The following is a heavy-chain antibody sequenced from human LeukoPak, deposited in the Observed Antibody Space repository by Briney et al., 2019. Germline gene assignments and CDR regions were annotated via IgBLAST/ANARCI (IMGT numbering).Heavy chain of an antibody. J-gene: IGHJ4*02. V-gene: IGHV4-59*01. Sequence: SETLSLACAGSGCTISDSCLSWIRQSPGKGLEWIGYIFQSGSDTYNPSLRSRVSISVDVSKNQFSLELRSVTAADTAMYYLAVVASGGGWKQYCGQGNLVTVSS. CDR3: AVVASGGGWKQY. CDR2: IFQSGSD. D-gene: IGHD6-19*01. CDR1: GCTISDSC.